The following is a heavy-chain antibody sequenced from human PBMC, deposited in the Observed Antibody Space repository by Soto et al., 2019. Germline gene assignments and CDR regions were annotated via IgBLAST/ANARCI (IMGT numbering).Heavy chain of an antibody. Sequence: PGRSLRLSCAAPGFTFSSYAMSWVRQAPGKGLEWVSAISGSGGSTYYADSVKGRFTISRDNSKNTLYLQMNSLRAEDTAVYYCAKEGDYDSSGYYLDWGQGTLVTVSS. CDR3: AKEGDYDSSGYYLD. J-gene: IGHJ4*02. CDR1: GFTFSSYA. D-gene: IGHD3-22*01. V-gene: IGHV3-23*01. CDR2: ISGSGGST.